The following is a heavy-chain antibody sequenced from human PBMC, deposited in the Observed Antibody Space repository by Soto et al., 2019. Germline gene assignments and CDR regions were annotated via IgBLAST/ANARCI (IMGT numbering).Heavy chain of an antibody. CDR2: IFHDGTA. V-gene: IGHV4-4*01. CDR3: ARLVYETRLHYMHFDF. J-gene: IGHJ4*02. Sequence: PKTLCHTRVVSGGSIRRRNRLAWGRQNPQKGLEYIGEIFHDGTAKYYPSFERQVATSVDTPKNQCSLKLTSVTAPDNALYFCARLVYETRLHYMHFDFWGQGALVTVSS. D-gene: IGHD3-10*01. CDR1: GGSIRRRNR.